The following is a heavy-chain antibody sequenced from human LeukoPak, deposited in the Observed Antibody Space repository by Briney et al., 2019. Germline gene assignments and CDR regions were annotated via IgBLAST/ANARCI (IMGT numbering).Heavy chain of an antibody. Sequence: SETLSLTCTVSGGSIGSYYWNWVRQPPGKGLEWIGYIHYSGSTNHNASLKSRVTISVDTSKNQFSLKLSSVTAADTAVYYCARDGVAGGFDYWGQGTLVTVSS. CDR3: ARDGVAGGFDY. V-gene: IGHV4-59*01. CDR1: GGSIGSYY. CDR2: IHYSGST. D-gene: IGHD6-19*01. J-gene: IGHJ4*02.